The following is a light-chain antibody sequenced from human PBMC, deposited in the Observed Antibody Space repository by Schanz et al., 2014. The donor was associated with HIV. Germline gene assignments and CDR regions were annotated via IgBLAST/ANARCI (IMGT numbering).Light chain of an antibody. CDR1: QTVSSNS. CDR2: SAS. CDR3: QQLDSYPFT. J-gene: IGKJ3*01. V-gene: IGKV3-20*01. Sequence: EIVLTQSPVILSLSPGERATLSCRASQTVSSNSLGWYQQKRGQVPRLLIYSASRRANGIPDRFSGSGSGTDFTLTISSLQPEDFATYYCQQLDSYPFTFGPGTKVDIK.